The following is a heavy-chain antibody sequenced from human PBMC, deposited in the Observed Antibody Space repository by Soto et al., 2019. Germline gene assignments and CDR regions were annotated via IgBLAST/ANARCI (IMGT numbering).Heavy chain of an antibody. Sequence: GASVKVSCKASGYTFTGYYIHWVRQAPGQGLEWMGWISPNSGGTNYAQKFQGRVTMTRDRSASTVYIDLSSLRSDDAAVYYCARDLHRKQLKANYDYYGMDVWGQGTTVTVYS. CDR3: ARDLHRKQLKANYDYYGMDV. CDR1: GYTFTGYY. CDR2: ISPNSGGT. J-gene: IGHJ6*02. V-gene: IGHV1-2*02. D-gene: IGHD6-13*01.